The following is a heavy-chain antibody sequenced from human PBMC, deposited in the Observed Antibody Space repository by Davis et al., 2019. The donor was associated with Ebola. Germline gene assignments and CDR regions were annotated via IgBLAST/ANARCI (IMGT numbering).Heavy chain of an antibody. Sequence: ASVKVSCKASGYTFTSYGISWVRQAPGQRLEWVGWVHGGNGNTKYSQRFQGRVTITTDTSASTVYLDLTSLRSDDTAVIYCARGESGYCTNGVCLYYYYGMDVWGQGTTVTVSS. D-gene: IGHD2-8*01. CDR3: ARGESGYCTNGVCLYYYYGMDV. J-gene: IGHJ6*02. CDR1: GYTFTSYG. CDR2: VHGGNGNT. V-gene: IGHV1-3*01.